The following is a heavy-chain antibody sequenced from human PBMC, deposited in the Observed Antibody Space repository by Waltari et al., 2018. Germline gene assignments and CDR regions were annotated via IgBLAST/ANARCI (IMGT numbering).Heavy chain of an antibody. J-gene: IGHJ4*02. CDR3: AGDGAVAGTYYFDY. CDR1: GFTVSSNY. V-gene: IGHV3-53*01. D-gene: IGHD6-19*01. CDR2: IYSGGST. Sequence: EVQLVESGGGLIQPGGSLRLSCAASGFTVSSNYMSWVRQAPGKGLEWVSVIYSGGSTYYSDSVKGRFTIARYNSKNTLYLKMSGLRAEDTAVYYCAGDGAVAGTYYFDYWGQGTLVTVSS.